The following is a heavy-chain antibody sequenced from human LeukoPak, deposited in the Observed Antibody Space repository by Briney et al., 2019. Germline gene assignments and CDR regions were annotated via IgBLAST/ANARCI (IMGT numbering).Heavy chain of an antibody. Sequence: GGSLRLSCAASGFTFSSFGMHWVRQAPGKGLEWVAVIWNDGSNNYYADFVKGRFTISRDNAKNTLYLQMNSLRPEDTAVYYCARARNCDYWGQGTLVTVSS. D-gene: IGHD1-7*01. CDR1: GFTFSSFG. J-gene: IGHJ4*02. CDR2: IWNDGSNN. V-gene: IGHV3-33*01. CDR3: ARARNCDY.